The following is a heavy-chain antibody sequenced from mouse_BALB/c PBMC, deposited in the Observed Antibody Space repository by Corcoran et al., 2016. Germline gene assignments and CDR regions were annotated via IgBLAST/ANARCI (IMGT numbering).Heavy chain of an antibody. Sequence: QIQLVQSGPELKKPGETVKISCKASGYTFTNYGMNWVKQAPGKGLKWMGWINTYTGEPTYADDFKGRFAFSLETSASTAYLQINNLKNEDTATDFCARNYGSSYWYFDVWGAGTTVTVSS. CDR3: ARNYGSSYWYFDV. CDR1: GYTFTNYG. CDR2: INTYTGEP. D-gene: IGHD1-1*01. J-gene: IGHJ1*01. V-gene: IGHV9-3-1*01.